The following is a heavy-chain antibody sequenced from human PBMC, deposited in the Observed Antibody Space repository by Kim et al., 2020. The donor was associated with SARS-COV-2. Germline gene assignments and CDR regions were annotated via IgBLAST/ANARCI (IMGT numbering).Heavy chain of an antibody. D-gene: IGHD2-15*01. Sequence: GGSLRLSCAASGFTFSSYGMHWVRQAPGKGLEWVAVIWYDGSNKYYADSVKGRFTISRDNSKNTLYLQMNSLRAEDTAVYYCAREYCSGGSCYDALTTRGMDVWGQGTTVTVSS. J-gene: IGHJ6*02. CDR2: IWYDGSNK. CDR3: AREYCSGGSCYDALTTRGMDV. CDR1: GFTFSSYG. V-gene: IGHV3-33*01.